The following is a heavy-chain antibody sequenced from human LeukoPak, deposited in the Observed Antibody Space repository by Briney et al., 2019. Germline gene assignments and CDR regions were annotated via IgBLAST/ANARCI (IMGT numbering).Heavy chain of an antibody. D-gene: IGHD3-9*01. J-gene: IGHJ4*02. CDR1: GGSTSSGDYY. V-gene: IGHV4-30-4*01. Sequence: SETLSLTCTVSGGSTSSGDYYWSWIRQPPGKGLEWIGYIYYSGSTYYNPSLKSRVTISVDTSKNQFSLKLSSVTAADTAVYYCARVGTYYDILTGFDYWGQGTLVTVSS. CDR3: ARVGTYYDILTGFDY. CDR2: IYYSGST.